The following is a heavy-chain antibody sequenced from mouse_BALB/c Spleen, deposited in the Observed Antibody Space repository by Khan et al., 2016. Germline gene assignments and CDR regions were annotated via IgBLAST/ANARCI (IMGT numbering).Heavy chain of an antibody. CDR2: IDPENGDT. J-gene: IGHJ4*01. Sequence: VRLQQSGAELVRSGASVKLSCTASAFNIIDYFMHWVKQRPEQGLEWIGWIDPENGDTEYAPKFQGKATMTADTSSNTAYLQLRSLTSEDPAVYYCNAGWLGRDYYAMDYWGQGTSVTVSS. CDR3: NAGWLGRDYYAMDY. D-gene: IGHD4-1*01. V-gene: IGHV14-4*02. CDR1: AFNIIDYF.